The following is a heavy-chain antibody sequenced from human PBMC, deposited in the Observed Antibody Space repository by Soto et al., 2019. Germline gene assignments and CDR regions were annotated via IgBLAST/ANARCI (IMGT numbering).Heavy chain of an antibody. CDR3: ARDKREYSYGQNAFDI. V-gene: IGHV1-18*01. CDR2: ISAYNGNT. D-gene: IGHD5-18*01. CDR1: GYTFTSYG. J-gene: IGHJ3*02. Sequence: QVQLVQSGAEVKKPGVSVKVSCKASGYTFTSYGISWVRQAPGQGLEWMGWISAYNGNTNYAQKLQGRVTMTTDTSTSTAYMELRSLRSDDTAVYYCARDKREYSYGQNAFDIWGQGTMVTVSS.